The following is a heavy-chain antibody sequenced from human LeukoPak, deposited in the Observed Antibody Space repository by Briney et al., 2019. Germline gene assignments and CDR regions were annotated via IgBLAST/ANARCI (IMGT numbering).Heavy chain of an antibody. CDR3: ARALGGSYGVDP. D-gene: IGHD3-16*01. Sequence: SETLSLTCAVYGGSFSGYYWSWIRQPPGKGLEWIGEINHSGSTNYNPSLRSRVTISVDKSKNQFSLKMTSVTAADTAVYYCARALGGSYGVDPWGQGTLVTVSS. V-gene: IGHV4-34*01. J-gene: IGHJ5*02. CDR1: GGSFSGYY. CDR2: INHSGST.